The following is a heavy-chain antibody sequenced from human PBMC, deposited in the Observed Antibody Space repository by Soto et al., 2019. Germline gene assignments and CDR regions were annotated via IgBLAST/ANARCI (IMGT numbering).Heavy chain of an antibody. J-gene: IGHJ5*02. Sequence: PPETLSLTCAVYGGSVHGYYWNWIRQPPEKGLEWIGEINHTGGTTYNPSLKRRVTMSVDTSKKQFSLRLSCATAEDTAIYYCATRITVFGLLIPPFDPWGQGTGVTVSS. CDR3: ATRITVFGLLIPPFDP. V-gene: IGHV4-34*01. CDR1: GGSVHGYY. D-gene: IGHD3-3*01. CDR2: INHTGGT.